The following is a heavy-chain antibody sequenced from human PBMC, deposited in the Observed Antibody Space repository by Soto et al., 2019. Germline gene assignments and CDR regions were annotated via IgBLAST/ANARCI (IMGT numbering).Heavy chain of an antibody. CDR2: SSYDGRET. J-gene: IGHJ4*02. Sequence: GGSLRLSCAASDFDFSRYGIHWVRQAPGKGLEWVAASSYDGRETFYADSAKGRFTVSKEMSKNTAFLQMNALRHEDTAVYFCARDSGWPILNFDNWGQGTPVTVPQ. D-gene: IGHD3-10*01. V-gene: IGHV3-30*03. CDR1: DFDFSRYG. CDR3: ARDSGWPILNFDN.